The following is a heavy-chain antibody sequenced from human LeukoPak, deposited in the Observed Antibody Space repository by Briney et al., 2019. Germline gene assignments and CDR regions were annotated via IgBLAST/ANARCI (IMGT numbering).Heavy chain of an antibody. D-gene: IGHD4-23*01. V-gene: IGHV1-2*02. Sequence: GASVKVSCKASGYTFTGYYMHWVRQAPGQRLEWMGWINPNSGGTNYAQKFQGRVTMTRDTSISTAYMELSRLRSDDTAVYYCAREGDYGGNSHGAPFGPWGQGTLVTVSS. CDR1: GYTFTGYY. J-gene: IGHJ5*02. CDR3: AREGDYGGNSHGAPFGP. CDR2: INPNSGGT.